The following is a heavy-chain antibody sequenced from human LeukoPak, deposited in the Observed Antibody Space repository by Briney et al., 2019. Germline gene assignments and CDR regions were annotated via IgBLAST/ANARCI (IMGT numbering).Heavy chain of an antibody. CDR2: ISWNSGSI. CDR1: GFTFDDYA. CDR3: AKKGGYYDILTGLDY. J-gene: IGHJ4*02. V-gene: IGHV3-9*01. Sequence: GGSLRLSCAASGFTFDDYAMHWVRQAPGKGLEWVSGISWNSGSIGYADSVKGRFTISRDNSKNTLYLQMNSLRAEDTAVYYCAKKGGYYDILTGLDYWGQGTLVTVSS. D-gene: IGHD3-9*01.